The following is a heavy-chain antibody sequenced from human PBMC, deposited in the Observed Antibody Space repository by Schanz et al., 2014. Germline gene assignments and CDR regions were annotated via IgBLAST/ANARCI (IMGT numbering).Heavy chain of an antibody. V-gene: IGHV1-46*03. CDR2: INLYGGST. CDR3: ARDGVDAAAGGNY. Sequence: QVHLVQSGAEVKKPGASVKVSCKTSGYTFSDYGITWVRQAPGQGLEWMGIINLYGGSTNYAQKFQGRVTVTRDTSTSTVYMELNSLRSEDTAVYYCARDGVDAAAGGNYWGQGTLVTVSS. D-gene: IGHD6-13*01. CDR1: GYTFSDYG. J-gene: IGHJ4*02.